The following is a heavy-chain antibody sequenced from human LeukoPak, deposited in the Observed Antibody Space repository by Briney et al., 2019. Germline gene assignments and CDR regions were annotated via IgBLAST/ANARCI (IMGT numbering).Heavy chain of an antibody. CDR1: GFTFSSYA. CDR2: ISANGGTT. Sequence: GGSLRLSCAASGFTFSSYAMSWVRQAPGKGLEWVSTISANGGTTYYADSVKGRFTISRDNSKNTLYVQMSSLGADDTAVYYCATISVASGVHYWGQGTLVTVSS. V-gene: IGHV3-23*01. CDR3: ATISVASGVHY. J-gene: IGHJ4*02. D-gene: IGHD6-19*01.